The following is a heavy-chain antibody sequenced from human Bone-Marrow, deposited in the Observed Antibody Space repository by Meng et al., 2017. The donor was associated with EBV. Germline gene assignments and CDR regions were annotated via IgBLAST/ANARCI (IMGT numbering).Heavy chain of an antibody. CDR3: ARDRDYYDSSGPIDY. D-gene: IGHD3-22*01. Sequence: VQLVESGGGLVQPGGSLRLSCAASGFTFSSYGMHWVRQAPGKGLEWVAVIWYDGSNKYYADSVKGRFTISRDNSKNTLYLQMNSLRAEDTAVYYCARDRDYYDSSGPIDYWGQGTLVTVSS. CDR2: IWYDGSNK. J-gene: IGHJ4*02. V-gene: IGHV3-33*01. CDR1: GFTFSSYG.